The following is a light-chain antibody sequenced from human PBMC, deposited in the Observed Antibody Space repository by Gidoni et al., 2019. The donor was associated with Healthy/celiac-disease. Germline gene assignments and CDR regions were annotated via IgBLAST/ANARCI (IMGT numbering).Light chain of an antibody. Sequence: EIVLTQSPGTLSLSPGERATLSCRASQSVSSSYLAWYQQKPGQAPRLLIYGASSRATGIPDRFSGSGSGTDFTLTISRLEPEDFAVYYRQQYGSSPYTFXXXTKLEIK. CDR2: GAS. V-gene: IGKV3-20*01. CDR3: QQYGSSPYT. J-gene: IGKJ2*01. CDR1: QSVSSSY.